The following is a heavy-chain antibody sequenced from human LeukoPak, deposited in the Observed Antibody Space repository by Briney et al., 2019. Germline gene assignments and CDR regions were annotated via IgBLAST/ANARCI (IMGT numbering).Heavy chain of an antibody. CDR3: ARDLVVRGVITYYYMDV. CDR2: INPNSGGT. D-gene: IGHD3-10*01. V-gene: IGHV1-2*02. J-gene: IGHJ6*03. Sequence: ASVKVSCKASGYTFTSYGISWVRQAPGQGLEWMGWINPNSGGTNYAQKFQGRVTMTRDTSISTAYMELSRLRSDDTAVYYCARDLVVRGVITYYYMDVWGKGTTVTISS. CDR1: GYTFTSYG.